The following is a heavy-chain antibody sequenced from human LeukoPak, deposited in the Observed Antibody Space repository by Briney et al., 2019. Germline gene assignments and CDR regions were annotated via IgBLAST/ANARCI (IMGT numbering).Heavy chain of an antibody. CDR2: ISGDGNIQ. CDR3: AKDLLPGAPDYFDY. Sequence: GGSLRLSCAASGFSISAYEMHWVRQAPGKGLEWVAVISGDGNIQLYSDSVKGRFTITRDTSKTTLYLQMNSLRAEDTAVYYCAKDLLPGAPDYFDYWGQGTLVTVSS. CDR1: GFSISAYE. D-gene: IGHD1-26*01. J-gene: IGHJ4*02. V-gene: IGHV3-30-3*01.